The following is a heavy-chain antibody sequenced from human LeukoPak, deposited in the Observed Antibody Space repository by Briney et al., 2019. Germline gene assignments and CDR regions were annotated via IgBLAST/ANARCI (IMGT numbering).Heavy chain of an antibody. CDR1: GGSIGIDDYY. V-gene: IGHV4-30-2*01. D-gene: IGHD5-24*01. CDR3: ARVRDPYYYYMDV. Sequence: PSETLPLTCTVSGGSIGIDDYYWTWIRQPPGKGLEWIGYIYHRGTTYYNPSLESRVTISVDRSKNQFSLKLSSVTAADTAMFYCARVRDPYYYYMDVWGKGTTVTVSS. J-gene: IGHJ6*03. CDR2: IYHRGTT.